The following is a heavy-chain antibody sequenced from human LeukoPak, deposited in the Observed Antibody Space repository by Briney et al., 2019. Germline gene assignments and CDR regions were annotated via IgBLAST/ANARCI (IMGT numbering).Heavy chain of an antibody. CDR1: GFTFSSYE. CDR3: AELGITMIGGV. J-gene: IGHJ6*04. D-gene: IGHD3-10*02. CDR2: ISSSGSTI. V-gene: IGHV3-48*03. Sequence: GGSLRLSCAASGFTFSSYEMNWVRQAPGKGLEWVSYISSSGSTIYYADSVKGRFTISRDNAKNSLYLQMNSPRAEDTAVYYCAELGITMIGGVWGKGTTATISS.